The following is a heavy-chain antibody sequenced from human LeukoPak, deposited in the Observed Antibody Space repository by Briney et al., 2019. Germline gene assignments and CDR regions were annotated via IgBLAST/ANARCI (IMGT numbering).Heavy chain of an antibody. J-gene: IGHJ5*02. D-gene: IGHD2-2*01. V-gene: IGHV1-3*01. CDR1: GYTFTSYA. CDR3: ARDRVVVSAAMPTRLGFDP. Sequence: ASVKVSCKASGYTFTSYAMHWVRQAPGQRLEWMGWINAGNGNTKYSQKFQGRVTITRDTSASTAYMELSSLRSEDTAVYYCARDRVVVSAAMPTRLGFDPWGQGTLVTVSS. CDR2: INAGNGNT.